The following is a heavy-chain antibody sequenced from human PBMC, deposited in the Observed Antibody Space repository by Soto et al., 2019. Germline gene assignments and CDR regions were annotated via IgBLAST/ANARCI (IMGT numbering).Heavy chain of an antibody. V-gene: IGHV4-59*01. CDR1: GGSISSYY. J-gene: IGHJ4*02. CDR2: IYYSGST. CDR3: ARAPVRYGGFDY. D-gene: IGHD5-12*01. Sequence: NPSETLSLTCTVSGGSISSYYWSWIRQPPGKGLEWIGYIYYSGSTNYNPSLKSRVTISVDTSKNQFSLKLSSVTAADTAVYYCARAPVRYGGFDYWGQGTLVTVSS.